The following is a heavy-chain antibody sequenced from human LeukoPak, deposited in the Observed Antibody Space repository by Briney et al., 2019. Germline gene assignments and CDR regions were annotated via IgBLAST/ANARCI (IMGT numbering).Heavy chain of an antibody. D-gene: IGHD6-13*01. J-gene: IGHJ4*02. CDR3: ARDLEAANTYYFDY. Sequence: GGSLRLSCAASGFTVSSNYMSWVRQAPGKGLEWVSVIYSGGSTNYADSVKGRFTISRDNSKNTLYLQMNSLRAEDTAVYYCARDLEAANTYYFDYWGQGTMVTVSS. V-gene: IGHV3-53*01. CDR2: IYSGGST. CDR1: GFTVSSNY.